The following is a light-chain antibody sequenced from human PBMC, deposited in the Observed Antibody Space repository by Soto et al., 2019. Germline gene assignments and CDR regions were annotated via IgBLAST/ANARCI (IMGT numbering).Light chain of an antibody. CDR3: SSYTTSGTLV. Sequence: QSVLTQSASVSGSPGQSIIISCTGTSSDVGSYNYVSWYQHHPGKAPKFMIYDVSNRPSGVSNRFSGSKSGNTASLTISGLQAEDEADYYCSSYTTSGTLVFGSGTKLT. CDR1: SSDVGSYNY. V-gene: IGLV2-14*03. CDR2: DVS. J-gene: IGLJ1*01.